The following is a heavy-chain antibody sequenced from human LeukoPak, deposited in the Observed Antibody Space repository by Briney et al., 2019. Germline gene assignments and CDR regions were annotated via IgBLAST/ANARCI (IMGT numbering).Heavy chain of an antibody. CDR1: GFTFSSYG. V-gene: IGHV3-30*18. Sequence: GGSLRLSCAASGFTFSSYGMHWVRQAPGKGLEWVAVISYDGSNKYYADSVKGRFTISRDNSKNTLYLQMNSLRAEDTAVYYCAKGRALLDYWGQGTLVTVSS. CDR3: AKGRALLDY. J-gene: IGHJ4*02. CDR2: ISYDGSNK.